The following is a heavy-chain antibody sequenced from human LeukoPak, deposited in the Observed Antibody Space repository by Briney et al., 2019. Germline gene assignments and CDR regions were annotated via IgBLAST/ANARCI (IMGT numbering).Heavy chain of an antibody. J-gene: IGHJ4*02. CDR2: TYYRSKLYN. CDR3: AREGYSGYPLYPYFDY. V-gene: IGHV6-1*01. D-gene: IGHD5-12*01. CDR1: VDSVSSNSAA. Sequence: SQTLSLTRAISVDSVSSNSAAWNWIRQSPSRGLECLGWTYYRSKLYNDYAVSVKSRITINPDTSKNQFSLQLNSVTPEDTAVYYCAREGYSGYPLYPYFDYWGQGTLVTVSS.